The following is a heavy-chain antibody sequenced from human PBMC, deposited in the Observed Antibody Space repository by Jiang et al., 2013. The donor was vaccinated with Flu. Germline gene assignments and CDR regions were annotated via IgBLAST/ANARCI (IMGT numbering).Heavy chain of an antibody. D-gene: IGHD3-22*01. Sequence: GSGLVKPSETLSLTCTVSGGSISSFYWSWIRQPPGKGLEWVGYIYYSGGTDYNPSLKSRITISVDTSKNQFSLKLSSVTAADTAVYYCARHPGSYDSSGHMRVDAFDLWGQGTMVTVSS. CDR2: IYYSGGT. CDR3: ARHPGSYDSSGHMRVDAFDL. J-gene: IGHJ3*01. V-gene: IGHV4-59*08. CDR1: GGSISSFY.